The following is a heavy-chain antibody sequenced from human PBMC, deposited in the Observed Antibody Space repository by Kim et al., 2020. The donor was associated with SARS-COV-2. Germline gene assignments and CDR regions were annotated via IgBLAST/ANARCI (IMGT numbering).Heavy chain of an antibody. Sequence: GGSLRLSCAASGFTFSAYSMHWVRQPPGRGLEWVAVISFDAINKEYADSVKGRFTISRDNSENTQHLQMNGLRAEDTAVYYCARDRRGYGGDRKHFDYWGQGILVTVSS. D-gene: IGHD2-21*02. CDR1: GFTFSAYS. CDR2: ISFDAINK. J-gene: IGHJ4*02. V-gene: IGHV3-30*04. CDR3: ARDRRGYGGDRKHFDY.